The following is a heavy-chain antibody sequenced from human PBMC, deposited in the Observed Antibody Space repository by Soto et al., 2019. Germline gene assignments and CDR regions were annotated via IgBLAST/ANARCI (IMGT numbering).Heavy chain of an antibody. CDR1: GFTVSDNY. V-gene: IGHV3-53*01. Sequence: PGGALRLSCAVSGFTVSDNYMNWVRQAPGKGLEWVSVIYRGGDTFYADSVKGRFTISRDNSKNTLYLQMNSLRAEDTAVYYCARGMYGSGSYYIGDAFDMWGQGTMVTVSS. D-gene: IGHD3-10*01. CDR2: IYRGGDT. J-gene: IGHJ3*02. CDR3: ARGMYGSGSYYIGDAFDM.